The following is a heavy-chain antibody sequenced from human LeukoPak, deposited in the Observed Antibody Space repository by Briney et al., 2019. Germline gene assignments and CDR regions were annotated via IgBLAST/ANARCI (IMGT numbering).Heavy chain of an antibody. CDR3: ARSQDWFDP. V-gene: IGHV4-59*01. D-gene: IGHD2-15*01. Sequence: SETLSLTCTVSGGSMSPYHWGWIRQPPGKGLEWTGYIYYSGSTNYNPSLKSRVTISVDMSKNQFSLKLSSVTAADTAVYYCARSQDWFDPWGQGTLVTVSS. J-gene: IGHJ5*02. CDR1: GGSMSPYH. CDR2: IYYSGST.